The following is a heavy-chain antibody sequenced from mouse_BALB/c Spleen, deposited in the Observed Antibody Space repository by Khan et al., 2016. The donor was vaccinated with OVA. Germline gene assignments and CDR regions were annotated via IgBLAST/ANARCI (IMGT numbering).Heavy chain of an antibody. J-gene: IGHJ1*01. CDR1: GISITSGNYR. V-gene: IGHV3-5*02. D-gene: IGHD1-1*01. CDR3: ARDYGSLYWFFDV. CDR2: IYYSGTV. Sequence: EVQLVESGPGLVKPSQTVSLTCTVTGISITSGNYRWSWIRQFPGNKLEWIGNIYYSGTVTYNPSLTSRTTITRDTSKNQFFLEMNSLTAEDTATYYFARDYGSLYWFFDVWGAGTTVTVSS.